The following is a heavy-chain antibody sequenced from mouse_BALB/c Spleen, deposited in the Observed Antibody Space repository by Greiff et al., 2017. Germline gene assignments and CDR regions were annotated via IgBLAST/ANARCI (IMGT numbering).Heavy chain of an antibody. V-gene: IGHV1-87*01. CDR1: GYTFTSYW. Sequence: QVQLKESGAELARPGASVKLSCKASGYTFTSYWMQWVKQRPGQGLEWIGAIYPGDGDTRYTQKFKGKATLTADKSSSTAYMQLSSLASEDSAVYYCARGDYGNLAWFAYWGQGTLVTVSA. CDR3: ARGDYGNLAWFAY. J-gene: IGHJ3*01. D-gene: IGHD2-1*01. CDR2: IYPGDGDT.